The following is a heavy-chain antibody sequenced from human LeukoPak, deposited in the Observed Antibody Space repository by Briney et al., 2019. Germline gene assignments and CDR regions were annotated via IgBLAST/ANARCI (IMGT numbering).Heavy chain of an antibody. CDR2: ISGSGGST. V-gene: IGHV3-23*01. D-gene: IGHD3-9*01. CDR3: AKDYDILTGYYFDWFDP. Sequence: PGGSLRLSCAASGFTFSSYAMSWVRQAPGKGLEWVSAISGSGGSTYYADSVKGRFTISRDNSKNTLYLQMNSLRAEDTAVYYCAKDYDILTGYYFDWFDPWGQGTLVTVSS. J-gene: IGHJ5*02. CDR1: GFTFSSYA.